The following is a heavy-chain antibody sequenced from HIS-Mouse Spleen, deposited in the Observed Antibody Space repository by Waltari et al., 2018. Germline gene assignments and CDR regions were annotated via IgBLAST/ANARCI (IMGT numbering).Heavy chain of an antibody. D-gene: IGHD6-13*01. CDR3: AREIPYSSSWYDWYFDL. CDR1: GGSISSSSYY. Sequence: QLQLQESGPGLVKPSETLSLTCTVSGGSISSSSYYWGWIRQPPGKGLEGIGSIYYSGSNYYNPSLKSPVTISVDKSKNQFSLKLSSGTAADTAVYYCAREIPYSSSWYDWYFDLWGRGTLVTVSS. V-gene: IGHV4-39*07. J-gene: IGHJ2*01. CDR2: IYYSGSN.